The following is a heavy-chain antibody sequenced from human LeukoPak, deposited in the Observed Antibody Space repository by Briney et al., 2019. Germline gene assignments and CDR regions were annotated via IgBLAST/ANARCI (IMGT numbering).Heavy chain of an antibody. D-gene: IGHD3-22*01. CDR2: INHSGST. CDR3: ARDLYYYDSSGSHPFDY. V-gene: IGHV4-34*01. CDR1: GGSFSGYY. Sequence: PSETLSLTCAVYGGSFSGYYWSWIRQPPGKGLEWIGEINHSGSTNYNPSLKSRVTISVDTSKNQFSLKLSSVTAADTAVYYCARDLYYYDSSGSHPFDYWGQGTLVTVSS. J-gene: IGHJ4*02.